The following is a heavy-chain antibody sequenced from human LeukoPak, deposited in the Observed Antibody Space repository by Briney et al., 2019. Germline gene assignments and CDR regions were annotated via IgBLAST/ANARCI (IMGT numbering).Heavy chain of an antibody. J-gene: IGHJ4*02. Sequence: SETLSPTCAVYGGSFSGYYWSWIRQPPRKGLEWIGEINHSGSTNYNPSLKSRVTISVDTSKNQFSLKLSSVTAADTAVYYCARSTRYYGSGYWGQGTLVTVSS. CDR1: GGSFSGYY. CDR3: ARSTRYYGSGY. V-gene: IGHV4-34*01. CDR2: INHSGST. D-gene: IGHD3-10*01.